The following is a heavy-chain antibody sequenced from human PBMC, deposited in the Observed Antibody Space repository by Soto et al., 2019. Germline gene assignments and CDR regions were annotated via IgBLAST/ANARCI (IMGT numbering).Heavy chain of an antibody. V-gene: IGHV1-18*04. CDR1: GYTFTSYG. J-gene: IGHJ6*02. D-gene: IGHD6-19*01. Sequence: QVQLVQSGAEVKKPGASVKVSCKASGYTFTSYGISWVRQAPGQGLEWMGWISAYNGNTNYAQKLQGRVTMTTDTSTSTAYMELRSLRSDETAVYYCARDWGHSSGWYYYYFGMDVWGQGTTVTVSS. CDR3: ARDWGHSSGWYYYYFGMDV. CDR2: ISAYNGNT.